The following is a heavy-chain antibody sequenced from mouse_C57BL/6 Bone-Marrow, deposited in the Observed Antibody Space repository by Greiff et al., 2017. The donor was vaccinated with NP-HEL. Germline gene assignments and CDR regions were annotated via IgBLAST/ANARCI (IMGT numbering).Heavy chain of an antibody. J-gene: IGHJ3*01. CDR3: ARGDYDAWFAY. Sequence: EVHLQQSGPELVKPGASVKISCKASGYSFTGYYMNWVKQSPEKSLEWIGEINPSTGGTTYNQKFKAKATLTVDKSSSTAYMQLKSLTSEDSAVYYCARGDYDAWFAYWGQGTLVTVSA. CDR1: GYSFTGYY. CDR2: INPSTGGT. D-gene: IGHD2-4*01. V-gene: IGHV1-42*01.